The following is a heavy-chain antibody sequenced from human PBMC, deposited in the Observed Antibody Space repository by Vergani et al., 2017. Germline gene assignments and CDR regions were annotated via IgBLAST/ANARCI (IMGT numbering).Heavy chain of an antibody. CDR3: ARDIRPTRGAGTPYFDY. CDR2: ISSSSSYI. D-gene: IGHD6-13*01. CDR1: GFTFSSYS. J-gene: IGHJ4*02. V-gene: IGHV3-21*01. Sequence: DVHLAESGGGLVKPGGSLRLSCAASGFTFSSYSMNWVRQAPGKGLEWVSSISSSSSYIYYADSVKGRFTISRDNAKNSLYLQMNSLRAEDTAVYYCARDIRPTRGAGTPYFDYWGQGTLVTVSS.